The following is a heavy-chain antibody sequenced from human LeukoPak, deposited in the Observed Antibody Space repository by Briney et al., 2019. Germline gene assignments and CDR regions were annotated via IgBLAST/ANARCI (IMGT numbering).Heavy chain of an antibody. CDR1: GFTFSNSL. CDR3: TAAHCCDGSAESAFDF. CDR2: INSISDGGTT. D-gene: IGHD3-10*01. V-gene: IGHV3-15*01. Sequence: PGGSLRLSCAASGFTFSNSLMSWVGQAPGKGLEWVGRINSISDGGTTDYAVTVKGRFTISRDEAKNTLYLQMNSLKTEDTAVYYCTAAHCCDGSAESAFDFGGQGTVVTVSS. J-gene: IGHJ3*01.